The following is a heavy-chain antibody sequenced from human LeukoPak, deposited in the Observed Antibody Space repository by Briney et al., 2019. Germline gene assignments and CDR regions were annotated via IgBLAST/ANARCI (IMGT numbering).Heavy chain of an antibody. CDR2: INPNSGGT. CDR3: ARALALGGAMVTSYWFDP. D-gene: IGHD5-18*01. J-gene: IGHJ5*02. Sequence: GASVKVSCKASGYTFTGYYMHWVRQAPGQGLEWMGWINPNSGGTNYAQKFQGRVTMTRDTSISTAYMELSRLRSDDTAVYYCARALALGGAMVTSYWFDPWGQGTLVTVSS. V-gene: IGHV1-2*02. CDR1: GYTFTGYY.